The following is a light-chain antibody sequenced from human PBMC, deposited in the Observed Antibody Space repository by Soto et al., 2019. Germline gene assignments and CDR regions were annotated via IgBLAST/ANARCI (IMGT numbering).Light chain of an antibody. V-gene: IGKV3-11*01. CDR3: QQYGSSPGT. CDR2: DAS. CDR1: QSVYSY. J-gene: IGKJ1*01. Sequence: EIVLTQSPATLSLSPGERATLSCRASQSVYSYLAWYQQKPGQAPRLLIYDASNRATGIPARFSGSGSGTDFTLTISSLEPEDFAVYYCQQYGSSPGTFGQGTKVDIK.